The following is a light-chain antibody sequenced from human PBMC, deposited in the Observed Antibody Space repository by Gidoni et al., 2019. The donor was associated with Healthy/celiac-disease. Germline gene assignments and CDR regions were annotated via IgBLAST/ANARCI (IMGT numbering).Light chain of an antibody. CDR1: QSVSRSY. V-gene: IGKV3-20*01. J-gene: IGKJ1*01. CDR3: QQYGSSPTWT. Sequence: EIVLKQAPGTLSLSPGESATLSCRASQSVSRSYLAWSHQNPGQAPRLLIYGASSRATGIPDRFSGSGSGTDFTLTISRLEPEDFAVYYCQQYGSSPTWTFGQGTKVEIK. CDR2: GAS.